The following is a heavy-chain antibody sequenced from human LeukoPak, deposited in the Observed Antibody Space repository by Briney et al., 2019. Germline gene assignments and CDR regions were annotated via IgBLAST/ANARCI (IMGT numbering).Heavy chain of an antibody. CDR3: ARESREVVRAIDY. J-gene: IGHJ4*02. D-gene: IGHD4-23*01. CDR2: IYYSGST. Sequence: SQTLSLTCTVSGGSISSGDYYWSWIRQPPGKGLEWIGYIYYSGSTYYNPSLKSRVTISVDTSKNQFSLKLSSVTAADTAVYYCARESREVVRAIDYWGQGTLVTVSS. V-gene: IGHV4-30-4*08. CDR1: GGSISSGDYY.